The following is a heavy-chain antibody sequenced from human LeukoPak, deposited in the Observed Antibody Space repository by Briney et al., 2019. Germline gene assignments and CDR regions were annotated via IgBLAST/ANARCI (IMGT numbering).Heavy chain of an antibody. CDR1: GFTVSSNY. CDR2: ISGSGGST. Sequence: GGSLRLSCAASGFTVSSNYMSWVRQAPGKGLEWVSAISGSGGSTYYADSVKGRFTISRDNSKNTLYLQMNSLRAEDTAVYYCAKEGRYYFDYWGQGTLVTVSS. CDR3: AKEGRYYFDY. V-gene: IGHV3-23*01. J-gene: IGHJ4*02.